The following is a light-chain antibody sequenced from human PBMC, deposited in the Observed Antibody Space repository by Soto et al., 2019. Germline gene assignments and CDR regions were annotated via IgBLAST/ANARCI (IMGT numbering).Light chain of an antibody. CDR3: HQYSNTFRT. V-gene: IGKV3-15*01. CDR1: QSVASRN. CDR2: GAS. Sequence: EIVLTQSPGTLSLSPGERATLSCRASQSVASRNLAWYQQKSGQAPRLLIYGASSRATGVPARFSGSGSGTEFTLTISNLQAEDSAVYHCHQYSNTFRTFGQGTKVDIK. J-gene: IGKJ1*01.